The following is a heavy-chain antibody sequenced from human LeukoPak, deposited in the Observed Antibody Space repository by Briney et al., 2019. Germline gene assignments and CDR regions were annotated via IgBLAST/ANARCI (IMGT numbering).Heavy chain of an antibody. V-gene: IGHV4-4*07. CDR3: ARQGLDDFWSGYYIYYYYYMDV. Sequence: PSETLSLTCTVSGGSISSYYWSWIRQPAGKGLEWIGRIYTSGSTNYNPSLKSRVTMSVDTSKNQFSLKLSSVTAADTAVYYCARQGLDDFWSGYYIYYYYYMDVWGKGTTVTVSS. J-gene: IGHJ6*03. CDR1: GGSISSYY. CDR2: IYTSGST. D-gene: IGHD3-3*01.